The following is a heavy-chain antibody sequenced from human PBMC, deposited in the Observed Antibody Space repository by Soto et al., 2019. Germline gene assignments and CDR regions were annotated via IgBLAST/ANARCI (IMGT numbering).Heavy chain of an antibody. CDR1: GFNFSSYW. CDR2: IHFDVSST. J-gene: IGHJ6*02. V-gene: IGHV3-74*01. D-gene: IGHD3-22*01. Sequence: PGGSLRLSCVASGFNFSSYWMHWVRQVPGKGLVWVSRIHFDVSSTRYTDSVQGRFTISRDNAKNTLYLQMISLRAEDTAVYYCVRDYYERGHSYYVDYGMAVWGQGTRVTVSS. CDR3: VRDYYERGHSYYVDYGMAV.